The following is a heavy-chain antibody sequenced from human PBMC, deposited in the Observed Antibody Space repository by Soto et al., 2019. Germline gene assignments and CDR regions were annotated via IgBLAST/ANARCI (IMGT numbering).Heavy chain of an antibody. CDR2: IRSKANNYAT. Sequence: EVQLVESGGGLVQPGGSLKLSCAASGFTFSGSGMHWVRQASGKGLEWVGRIRSKANNYATAYAASLEGRFTISRDDSKSTAYLQMNSLTADDAAVYYCTTPLAGRTSYWGQGTLVTVSS. CDR3: TTPLAGRTSY. CDR1: GFTFSGSG. D-gene: IGHD6-19*01. V-gene: IGHV3-73*01. J-gene: IGHJ4*02.